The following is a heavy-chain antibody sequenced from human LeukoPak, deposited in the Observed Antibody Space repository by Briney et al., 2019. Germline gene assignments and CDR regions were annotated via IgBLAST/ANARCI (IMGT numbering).Heavy chain of an antibody. CDR1: EFTFSTYC. Sequence: PGGSLSLSCAASEFTFSTYCMNWVRQAPGKGLEWVSSISSSGGYIYYADSVEGRFTISRDNAKHSLYLQMNSLRADDTAVYYCERHAVQLEPFDYWGQGTLVTVSS. D-gene: IGHD1-1*01. V-gene: IGHV3-21*04. CDR2: ISSSGGYI. CDR3: ERHAVQLEPFDY. J-gene: IGHJ4*02.